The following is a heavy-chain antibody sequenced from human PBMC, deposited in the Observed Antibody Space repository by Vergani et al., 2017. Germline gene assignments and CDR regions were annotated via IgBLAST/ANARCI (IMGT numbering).Heavy chain of an antibody. J-gene: IGHJ4*02. V-gene: IGHV4-61*02. CDR3: ARGYYGRGDN. D-gene: IGHD3-16*01. Sequence: QVQLQESGPGLVKPSQTLSLICSVSGDSITSSTYYWSWTRQPAGKGLAYIGRIYTTGSTNYNPSLKSRVTISVDTSKTQFSLNLSSVTAADTAMYYCARGYYGRGDNWGQGTLVTVSS. CDR1: GDSITSSTYY. CDR2: IYTTGST.